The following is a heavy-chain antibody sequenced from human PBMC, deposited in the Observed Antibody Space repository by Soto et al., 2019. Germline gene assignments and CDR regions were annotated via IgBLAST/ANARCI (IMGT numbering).Heavy chain of an antibody. Sequence: GGSLRLSCAASGFTFSIYSMNWVRQAPGKGLEWLAYVSGSGSPISYADSVKGRFTISRDNAKNSLFLQMSSLRDEDTAVYYCATDFNWSFEYWGQGALVTVSS. CDR1: GFTFSIYS. V-gene: IGHV3-48*02. CDR2: VSGSGSPI. J-gene: IGHJ4*02. D-gene: IGHD1-1*01. CDR3: ATDFNWSFEY.